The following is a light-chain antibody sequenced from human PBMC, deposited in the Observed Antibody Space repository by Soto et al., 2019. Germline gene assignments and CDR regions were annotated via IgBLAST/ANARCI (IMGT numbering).Light chain of an antibody. CDR1: TSDVGGYNF. CDR2: DVN. J-gene: IGLJ2*01. CDR3: SSHTSSSTRV. Sequence: QSALTQPASVSGSPGQSITISCTGTTSDVGGYNFVSWYQQHPGKAPKLMIYDVNYRPSGVSNRFSGSKSGNTASLTISGLQAEDEADYYCSSHTSSSTRVFGGGTKLTVL. V-gene: IGLV2-14*01.